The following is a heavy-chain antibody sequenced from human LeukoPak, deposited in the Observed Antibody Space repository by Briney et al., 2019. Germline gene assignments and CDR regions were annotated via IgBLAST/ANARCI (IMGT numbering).Heavy chain of an antibody. J-gene: IGHJ4*02. D-gene: IGHD1-26*01. CDR1: GGSFSGYY. CDR2: INHSGST. V-gene: IGHV4-34*01. Sequence: SETLSLTCAVYGGSFSGYYWSWIRQPPGKGLEWIGEINHSGSTNYNPSLKSRVTISVDTSKNQFSLKPTSVTAADTAVYYCAAIDYWGQGTLVTVSS. CDR3: AAIDY.